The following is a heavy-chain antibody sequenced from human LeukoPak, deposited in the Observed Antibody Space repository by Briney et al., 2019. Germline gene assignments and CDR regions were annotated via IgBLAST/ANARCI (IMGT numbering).Heavy chain of an antibody. CDR1: GVTLSTYA. Sequence: GGSLRLSCAASGVTLSTYAMSWARQAPGKGLEWVSGISSSGSGDNTYYADSVKGRFTISRDNSKNTLYLQMNSLRAEDTAVYYCAKDLHWLYHYFDYWGQGTLVTVSS. CDR3: AKDLHWLYHYFDY. J-gene: IGHJ4*02. D-gene: IGHD6-19*01. CDR2: ISSSGSGDNT. V-gene: IGHV3-23*01.